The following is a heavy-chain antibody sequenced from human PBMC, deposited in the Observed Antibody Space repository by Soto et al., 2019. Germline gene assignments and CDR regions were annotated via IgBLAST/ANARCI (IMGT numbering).Heavy chain of an antibody. CDR1: GYTFTGDG. D-gene: IGHD3-3*02. V-gene: IGHV1-18*01. J-gene: IGHJ5*02. Sequence: QVQLVQSGTEVKKPGASVKLSCKASGYTFTGDGISWVRQAPGQGLEWMGGVRAYNGNANYAQKFQGRVTMTTDTAASKSYLKLQSMKSEDTTGEYCARPLEFFPFWFHPWGHEPRVTFSS. CDR2: VRAYNGNA. CDR3: ARPLEFFPFWFHP.